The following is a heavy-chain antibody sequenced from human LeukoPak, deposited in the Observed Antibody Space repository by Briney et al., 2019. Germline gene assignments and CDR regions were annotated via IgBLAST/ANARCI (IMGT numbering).Heavy chain of an antibody. Sequence: GGSLRLSCAASGFTFSSYSMNWVRQAPGKGLEWVSPISSSSSYIYYADSVKGRFTISRDNAKNSLYLQMNSLRAEDTAVYYCARGYSSSWYEDWFDPWGPGNLVTVSS. CDR3: ARGYSSSWYEDWFDP. V-gene: IGHV3-21*01. D-gene: IGHD6-13*01. J-gene: IGHJ5*02. CDR1: GFTFSSYS. CDR2: ISSSSSYI.